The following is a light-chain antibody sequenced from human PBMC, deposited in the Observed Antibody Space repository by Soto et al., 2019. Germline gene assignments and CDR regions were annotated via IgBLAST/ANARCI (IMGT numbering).Light chain of an antibody. CDR3: QQYSAWPRT. V-gene: IGKV3-20*01. CDR2: RAS. J-gene: IGKJ4*01. Sequence: IGFTPSPSTLSFSPGERATLSLQASPSVSSDYVAWYQQKPGQTPSLLIYRASSRATGIPDRFSGSGSGTDFTLTISRLEPEDFAVYYCQQYSAWPRTFGRGTKVVIK. CDR1: PSVSSDY.